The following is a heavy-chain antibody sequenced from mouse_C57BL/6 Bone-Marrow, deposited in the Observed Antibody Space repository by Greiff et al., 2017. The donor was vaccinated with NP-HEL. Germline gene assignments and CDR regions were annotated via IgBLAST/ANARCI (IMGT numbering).Heavy chain of an antibody. V-gene: IGHV14-1*01. Sequence: SGAELVRPGASVKLSCTASGFNIKDYYMHWVKQRPEQGLEWIGRIDPEDGDTEYAPKFQGKATMTADTSSNTAYLQLSSLTSEDTAVYYCTTYYGSSYVSPYWYFDVWGTGTTVTVSS. J-gene: IGHJ1*03. CDR3: TTYYGSSYVSPYWYFDV. CDR1: GFNIKDYY. D-gene: IGHD1-1*01. CDR2: IDPEDGDT.